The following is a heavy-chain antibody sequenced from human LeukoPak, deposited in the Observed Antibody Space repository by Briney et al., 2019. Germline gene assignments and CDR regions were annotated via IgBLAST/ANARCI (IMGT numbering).Heavy chain of an antibody. D-gene: IGHD3-10*01. CDR2: IYWDDDK. Sequence: SGPTLVNPTETLTLTCTFSGFSLTTNGVGVSWIRQPPGKALEYFALIYWDDDKRYRPSLRSRLTITKDTSSNQVVRTMTNMDPVDTATYFCAHRLGPGVGEGSGSWNVGYFDYWGQGAPVTVCS. J-gene: IGHJ4*02. CDR1: GFSLTTNGVG. V-gene: IGHV2-5*02. CDR3: AHRLGPGVGEGSGSWNVGYFDY.